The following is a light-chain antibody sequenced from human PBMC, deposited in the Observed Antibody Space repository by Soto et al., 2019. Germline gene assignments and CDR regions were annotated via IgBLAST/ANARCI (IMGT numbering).Light chain of an antibody. J-gene: IGKJ2*01. V-gene: IGKV1-5*01. CDR3: QQYNSYWYT. CDR1: QSINSW. Sequence: DIQMTQSPSTLSASVGDRVTITCRASQSINSWLAWYQQKPGKAPKLLIYDASSLESGVPSRFSGSGSGTEFTLTISSLQPDDFATYYCQQYNSYWYTFGQGTKLEIK. CDR2: DAS.